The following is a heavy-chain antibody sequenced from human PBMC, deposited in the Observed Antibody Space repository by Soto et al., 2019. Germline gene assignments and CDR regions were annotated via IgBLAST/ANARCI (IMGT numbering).Heavy chain of an antibody. J-gene: IGHJ5*02. CDR3: ARIYGCKSGGWFDP. Sequence: QVTLKESGPVLVKPTETLTLTCTVSGFSLSNATMGVTWIRQPPGKALEWLAHIFSNDEKSYSQSLKTRLTISKETSKGQVVLTMTNMDPVDTATYYCARIYGCKSGGWFDPWGQGTLVTVSS. D-gene: IGHD4-17*01. V-gene: IGHV2-26*01. CDR2: IFSNDEK. CDR1: GFSLSNATMG.